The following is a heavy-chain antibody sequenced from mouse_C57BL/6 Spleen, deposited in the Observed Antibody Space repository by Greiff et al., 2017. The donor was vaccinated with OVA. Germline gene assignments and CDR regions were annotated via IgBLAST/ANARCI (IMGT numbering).Heavy chain of an antibody. CDR1: GFTFSSYT. Sequence: DVHLVESGGGLVKPGGSLKLSCAASGFTFSSYTMSWVRQTPEKRLEWVATISGGGGNTYYPDSVKGRFTISRDNAKNTLYLQMSSLRSEDTALYYCARHEVVYFDYWGQGTTLTVSS. D-gene: IGHD1-1*01. V-gene: IGHV5-9*01. J-gene: IGHJ2*01. CDR2: ISGGGGNT. CDR3: ARHEVVYFDY.